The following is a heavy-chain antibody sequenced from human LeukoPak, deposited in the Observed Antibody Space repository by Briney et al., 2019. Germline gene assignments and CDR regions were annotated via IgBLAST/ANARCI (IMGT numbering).Heavy chain of an antibody. V-gene: IGHV4-59*01. CDR3: ARGMGSMAARNWFDP. CDR1: GGSISSYY. CDR2: IYYSGST. J-gene: IGHJ5*02. Sequence: PSETLSLTCTVSGGSISSYYWSWIRQPPGKGLEWIGYIYYSGSTNYNPSLRSRVTISVDTSKNQFSLKLSSVTAADTAVYYCARGMGSMAARNWFDPWGQGTLVTVSS. D-gene: IGHD6-6*01.